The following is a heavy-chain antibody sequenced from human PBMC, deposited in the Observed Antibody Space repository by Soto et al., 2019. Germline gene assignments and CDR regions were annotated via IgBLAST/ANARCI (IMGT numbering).Heavy chain of an antibody. CDR2: INHSGST. D-gene: IGHD3-10*01. CDR1: GGSFSGYY. Sequence: SETLSLTCAVYGGSFSGYYCSWIRQPPGKGLEWIGEINHSGSTNYNPSLKSRVTISVDTSKNQFSLKLSSVTAADTAVYYCARGRTYYYGSGGYPPPFYWCQGTQVTVSS. V-gene: IGHV4-34*01. CDR3: ARGRTYYYGSGGYPPPFY. J-gene: IGHJ4*02.